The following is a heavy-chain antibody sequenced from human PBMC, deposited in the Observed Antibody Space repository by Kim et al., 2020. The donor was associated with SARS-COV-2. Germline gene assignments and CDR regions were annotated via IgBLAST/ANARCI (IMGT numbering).Heavy chain of an antibody. J-gene: IGHJ3*02. CDR3: TREARIVVEMATITHAFDI. CDR1: GFTFGDYA. CDR2: IRSKAYGGTT. Sequence: GGSLRLSCTASGFTFGDYAMSWFRQAPGKGLEWVGFIRSKAYGGTTEYAASVKGRFTISRDDSKSIAYLQMNSLKTEDTAVYYCTREARIVVEMATITHAFDIWGQGTMVTVSS. V-gene: IGHV3-49*03. D-gene: IGHD5-12*01.